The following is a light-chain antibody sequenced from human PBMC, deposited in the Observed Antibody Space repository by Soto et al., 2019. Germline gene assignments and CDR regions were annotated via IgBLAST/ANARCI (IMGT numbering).Light chain of an antibody. CDR3: NSFTTSSTYV. J-gene: IGLJ1*01. V-gene: IGLV2-18*02. CDR2: EVN. Sequence: QSALTQPASVSGSPGQSITISCTGTSSDVGGYNRVSWYQQPPGTAPKLIIYEVNNRPSGVPDRFSGSKSGNTASLTISGLLAEDEADYYCNSFTTSSTYVFGTGTKVTVL. CDR1: SSDVGGYNR.